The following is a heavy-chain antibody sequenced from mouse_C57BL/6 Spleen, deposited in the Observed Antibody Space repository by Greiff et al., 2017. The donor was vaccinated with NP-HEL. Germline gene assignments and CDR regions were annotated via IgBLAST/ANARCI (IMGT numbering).Heavy chain of an antibody. CDR3: ARGDLLFGAMDY. CDR1: GFTFSDYG. CDR2: ISSGSSTI. D-gene: IGHD2-10*01. J-gene: IGHJ4*01. V-gene: IGHV5-17*01. Sequence: EVKLMESGGGLVKPGGSLKLSCAASGFTFSDYGMHWVRQAPEKGLEWVAYISSGSSTIYYADTVKGRFTISRDNAKNTLFLQMTSLRSEDTAMYYCARGDLLFGAMDYWGQGTSVTVSS.